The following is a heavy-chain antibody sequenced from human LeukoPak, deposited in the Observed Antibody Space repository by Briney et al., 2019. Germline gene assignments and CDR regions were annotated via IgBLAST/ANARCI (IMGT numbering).Heavy chain of an antibody. D-gene: IGHD6-6*01. Sequence: SETLSLTCAVYGGSFRGYYWSWIRQPPGKGLEWIGEINHSGSTNYNPSLKSRVTISLVTSKNQFSLNLSSVTAADTAVYYCGRGVPWFDPWGQGTLVTVSS. CDR1: GGSFRGYY. V-gene: IGHV4-34*01. CDR2: INHSGST. CDR3: GRGVPWFDP. J-gene: IGHJ5*02.